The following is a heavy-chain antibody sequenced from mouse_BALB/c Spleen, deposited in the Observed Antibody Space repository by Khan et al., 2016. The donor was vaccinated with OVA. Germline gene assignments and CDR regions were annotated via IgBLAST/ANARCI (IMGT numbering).Heavy chain of an antibody. Sequence: EVQLQESGPGLVKPSQTLSLTCTVTGYSITSDYAWNWIRQFPGNKLEWMGYISYSGSTSYNPSLKSRISITRDTSKNQFFLQLNSVTTEDTATXYCARGWDFDYWGQGTTLTVSS. J-gene: IGHJ2*01. CDR3: ARGWDFDY. CDR2: ISYSGST. CDR1: GYSITSDYA. V-gene: IGHV3-2*02.